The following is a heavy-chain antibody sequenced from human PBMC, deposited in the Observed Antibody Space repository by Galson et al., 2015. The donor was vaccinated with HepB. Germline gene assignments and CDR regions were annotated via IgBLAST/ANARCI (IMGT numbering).Heavy chain of an antibody. D-gene: IGHD1-26*01. J-gene: IGHJ4*02. CDR1: GFTFSSYG. Sequence: SLRLSCAASGFTFSSYGMHWVRQAPGKGLEWVAVISYDGSNKYYADSVKGRFTISRDNSKNTLYLQMNSLRAEDTAVYYCAKGGERWELLRGYYFDYWGQATLVTVSS. CDR2: ISYDGSNK. V-gene: IGHV3-30*18. CDR3: AKGGERWELLRGYYFDY.